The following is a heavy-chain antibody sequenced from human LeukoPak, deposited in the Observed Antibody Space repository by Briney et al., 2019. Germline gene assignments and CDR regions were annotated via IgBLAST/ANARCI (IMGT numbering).Heavy chain of an antibody. D-gene: IGHD1-14*01. CDR1: GYRFTSYW. CDR3: ARHSVGTREPDYFDY. CDR2: IYPADSDT. J-gene: IGHJ4*02. Sequence: GASLKISCKGSGYRFTSYWIGWVRQMPGKGLEWMGIIYPADSDTRYSPSFQGQVTISADKSISTAYLQWSSLKASDTAMYYCARHSVGTREPDYFDYWGQGTLVTVSS. V-gene: IGHV5-51*01.